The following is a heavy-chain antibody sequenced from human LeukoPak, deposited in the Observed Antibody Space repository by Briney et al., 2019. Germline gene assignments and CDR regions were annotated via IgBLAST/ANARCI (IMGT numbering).Heavy chain of an antibody. CDR3: ARERDSSGYILAY. V-gene: IGHV3-53*01. D-gene: IGHD3-22*01. CDR1: GFTVSSKY. Sequence: GGSLRLSCAASGFTVSSKYMSWVRRAPGKGLEWVSVIYSGGATYYADSVKCRFTVSRDNSKNTMYLQMNSLRAEDTAIYYCARERDSSGYILAYWGQGTLVTVSS. J-gene: IGHJ4*02. CDR2: IYSGGAT.